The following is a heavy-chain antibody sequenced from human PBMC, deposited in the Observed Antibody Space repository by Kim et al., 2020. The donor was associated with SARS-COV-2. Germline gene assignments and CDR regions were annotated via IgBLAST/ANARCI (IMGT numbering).Heavy chain of an antibody. D-gene: IGHD3-22*01. V-gene: IGHV1-69*13. CDR1: GGTFSSYA. CDR3: ARDILHYYDSSGYPYFDY. Sequence: SVKVSCKASGGTFSSYAISWVRQAPGQGLEWMGGIIPIFGTANYAQKFQGRVTITADESTSTAYMELSSLRSEDTAVYYCARDILHYYDSSGYPYFDYWGQGTLVTVSS. CDR2: IIPIFGTA. J-gene: IGHJ4*02.